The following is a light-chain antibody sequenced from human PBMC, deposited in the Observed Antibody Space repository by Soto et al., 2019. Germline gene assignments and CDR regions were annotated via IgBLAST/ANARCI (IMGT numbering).Light chain of an antibody. CDR3: SSYTSSSTYV. V-gene: IGLV2-14*01. CDR2: EVS. J-gene: IGLJ1*01. CDR1: SSDVGGYNY. Sequence: QSALTQPASVSGSPGQSITISCTGTSSDVGGYNYVSWYQQHPGKAPKLMIYEVSNRPSGVSNRFSGSKSGNTASLTISGLQAEAEADYYCSSYTSSSTYVFGTRTKVTVL.